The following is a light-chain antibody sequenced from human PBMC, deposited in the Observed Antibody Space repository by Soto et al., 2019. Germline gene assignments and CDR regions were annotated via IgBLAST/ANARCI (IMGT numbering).Light chain of an antibody. J-gene: IGKJ2*01. CDR3: QQYYSTPPYT. CDR1: QSVLYSSNNKNY. V-gene: IGKV4-1*01. CDR2: WAS. Sequence: DIVMTQSPDSLAVSLGERATINCKSSQSVLYSSNNKNYLAWYQQKPGRPPKLLIYWASTRESGVPDRFSGSGSGTDFTLTISSLQAEDVAVYYCQQYYSTPPYTLGQGTKLEIK.